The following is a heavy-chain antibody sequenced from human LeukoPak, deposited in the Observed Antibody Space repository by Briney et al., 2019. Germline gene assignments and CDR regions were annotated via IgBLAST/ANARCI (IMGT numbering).Heavy chain of an antibody. Sequence: ATVKVSCKASGYTFTGYYMHWVRQAPGQGLEWMGWINPNSGGTNYAQKFQGRVTMTRDTSISTAYMELSRPRSDDTAVYYCARDYDSSGYLVNWGQGTLVTVSS. CDR2: INPNSGGT. CDR3: ARDYDSSGYLVN. D-gene: IGHD3-22*01. V-gene: IGHV1-2*02. J-gene: IGHJ4*02. CDR1: GYTFTGYY.